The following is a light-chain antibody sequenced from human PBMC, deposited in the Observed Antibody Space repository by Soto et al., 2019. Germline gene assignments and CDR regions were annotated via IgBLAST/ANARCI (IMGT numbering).Light chain of an antibody. CDR3: QQYGTSPYT. CDR2: GTS. V-gene: IGKV3-20*01. Sequence: EIVLTQSPGTLSLSPGERATLSFRASQSVSSNYLAWYQKSPGQPPSLLIYGTSNRANGVPDRFSGSGSGTDFTLTIRRLEPEDFSVYYCQQYGTSPYTFGQGTKLEIK. CDR1: QSVSSNY. J-gene: IGKJ2*01.